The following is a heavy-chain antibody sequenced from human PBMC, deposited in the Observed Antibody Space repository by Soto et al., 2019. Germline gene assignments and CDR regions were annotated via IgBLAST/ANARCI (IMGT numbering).Heavy chain of an antibody. CDR2: IKQDGSEK. J-gene: IGHJ4*02. Sequence: EVQLVESGGGLVQPGGSLRLSCAASGFTFSNYWMSWVSQTPGKGLEWVATIKQDGSEKYYVDSVKGRFTISRDNAKNSLYLQMNSLRAEDTAVYFCARDSPRLFDYWGLGTLVTVSS. CDR1: GFTFSNYW. CDR3: ARDSPRLFDY. V-gene: IGHV3-7*01.